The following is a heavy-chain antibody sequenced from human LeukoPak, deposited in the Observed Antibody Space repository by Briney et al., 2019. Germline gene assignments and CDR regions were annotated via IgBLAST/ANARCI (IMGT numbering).Heavy chain of an antibody. J-gene: IGHJ6*02. Sequence: PGGSLRLSCAASGFTFSSYSMNWVRQAPGKGLEWVSSISSSSSYIYYADSVKGRFTASRDNAKNSLYLQMNSLRAEDTAVYYCARVYSGYASSYYYYYSMDVWGQGTTVTVSS. CDR3: ARVYSGYASSYYYYYSMDV. D-gene: IGHD5-12*01. V-gene: IGHV3-21*01. CDR1: GFTFSSYS. CDR2: ISSSSSYI.